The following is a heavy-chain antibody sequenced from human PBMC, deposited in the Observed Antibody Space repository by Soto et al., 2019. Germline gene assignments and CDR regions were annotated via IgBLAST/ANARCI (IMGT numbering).Heavy chain of an antibody. CDR2: INPSGGST. V-gene: IGHV1-46*01. D-gene: IGHD6-19*01. Sequence: ASVKVSCKASGYTFTSYYMHWVRQAPGQGLEWMGIINPSGGSTSYAQKFQGRVTMARDTSTSTVYMELSSLRSEDTAVYYCAREAPTSSGWYRNYYYGMDVWGQGTTVTVSS. CDR1: GYTFTSYY. J-gene: IGHJ6*02. CDR3: AREAPTSSGWYRNYYYGMDV.